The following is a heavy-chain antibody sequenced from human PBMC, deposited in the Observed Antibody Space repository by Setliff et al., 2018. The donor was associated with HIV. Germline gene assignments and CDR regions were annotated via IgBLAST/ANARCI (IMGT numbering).Heavy chain of an antibody. D-gene: IGHD1-26*01. CDR2: IYYIGNT. CDR3: ARDRVGGNYYYMDV. Sequence: SETLSLTCTVSGGSISGGGYYWSWIRQHPGKGLDWIGNIYYIGNTDYNPSLKSRVTISIDTSKNQFSLKLSSVTAADTAVYYCARDRVGGNYYYMDVWGKGTTVTVSS. CDR1: GGSISGGGYY. J-gene: IGHJ6*03. V-gene: IGHV4-31*03.